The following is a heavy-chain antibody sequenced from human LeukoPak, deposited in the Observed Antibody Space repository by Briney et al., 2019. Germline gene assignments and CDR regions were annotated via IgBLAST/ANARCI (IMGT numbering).Heavy chain of an antibody. V-gene: IGHV4-59*01. D-gene: IGHD1-26*01. J-gene: IGHJ5*02. CDR3: ARAVGATGYNWFDP. CDR1: GGSISSYY. Sequence: SETLSLTCTVSGGSISSYYWSWIRQPPGKGLEWIGYIYYSGSTNYNPSLKSRGTISVDTCKNQFSLKLSSVTAADTAVYYCARAVGATGYNWFDPWGQGTLVTVSS. CDR2: IYYSGST.